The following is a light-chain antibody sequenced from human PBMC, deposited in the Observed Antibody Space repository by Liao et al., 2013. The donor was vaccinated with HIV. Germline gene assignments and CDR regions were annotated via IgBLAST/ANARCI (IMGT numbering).Light chain of an antibody. V-gene: IGLV3-1*01. J-gene: IGLJ1*01. CDR3: QAWDAFTSYV. Sequence: SYEVSQPTAVSVSPGQTATITCSGDRLGEKYVSWYQQKPGQSPVLVIYQVHKRPSGVPERYSGSSSGNTATLTIRGTQAMDEADYYCQAWDAFTSYVFGPGTRVTVL. CDR1: RLGEKY. CDR2: QVH.